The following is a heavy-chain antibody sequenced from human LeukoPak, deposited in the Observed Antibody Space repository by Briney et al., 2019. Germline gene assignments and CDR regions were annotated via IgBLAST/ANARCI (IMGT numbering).Heavy chain of an antibody. CDR1: GGSVSSSDYY. V-gene: IGHV4-39*07. CDR2: IYYSGST. Sequence: NPSETLSLTCTVSGGSVSSSDYYWGWIRQPPGKGLEWIGSIYYSGSTYYSPSLKSRVTISVDTSKNQFSLKLSAVTAADTAVYYCARNSQSPYYFFYMDVWGKGTTVTVSS. D-gene: IGHD6-19*01. CDR3: ARNSQSPYYFFYMDV. J-gene: IGHJ6*03.